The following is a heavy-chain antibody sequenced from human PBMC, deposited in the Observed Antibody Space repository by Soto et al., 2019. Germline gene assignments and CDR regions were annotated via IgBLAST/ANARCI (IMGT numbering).Heavy chain of an antibody. CDR3: GRDLFGKDDS. J-gene: IGHJ4*02. CDR2: IDQGGSAI. V-gene: IGHV3-74*01. Sequence: EVQLVESGGGSVQPGGSLRLSCSASGFTFSSFWMHWVRQVPGTGLVWVSNIDQGGSAINYADSVKGRFSISRDNAKNTLYLQMNSLRTEDTAVYFCGRDLFGKDDSWGQGTLVTVSS. CDR1: GFTFSSFW. D-gene: IGHD3-16*01.